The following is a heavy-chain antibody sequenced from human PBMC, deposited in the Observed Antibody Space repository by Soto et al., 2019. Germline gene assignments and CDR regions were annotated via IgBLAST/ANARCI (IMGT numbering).Heavy chain of an antibody. V-gene: IGHV3-21*01. Sequence: GGTLRLSCAASGCTFSSYSMNWVRQAPGKGLEWVSSISSSSSYIYYADSVKGRFTISRENAKNSLYLKMNSLRAEDTAVYYSARDTALGDYYYYGMDVWGQGTTVTVSS. D-gene: IGHD5-18*01. CDR1: GCTFSSYS. CDR2: ISSSSSYI. J-gene: IGHJ6*02. CDR3: ARDTALGDYYYYGMDV.